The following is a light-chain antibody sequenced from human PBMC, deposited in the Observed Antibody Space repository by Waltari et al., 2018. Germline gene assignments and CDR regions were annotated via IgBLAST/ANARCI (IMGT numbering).Light chain of an antibody. V-gene: IGLV1-40*01. Sequence: QSVLTQPPSVSGAPGQRVTISCTGSSSHIRTTYDVHWYQHLPGTSPKRLIYGSFNRPSGVPDRFSGSKSGTSASLAIAGLQPEDEADYYCQSYDSSLSGWVFGGGTKLTV. J-gene: IGLJ3*02. CDR3: QSYDSSLSGWV. CDR1: SSHIRTTYD. CDR2: GSF.